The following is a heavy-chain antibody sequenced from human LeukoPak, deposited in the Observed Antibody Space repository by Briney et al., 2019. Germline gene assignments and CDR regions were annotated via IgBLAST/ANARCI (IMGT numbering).Heavy chain of an antibody. D-gene: IGHD6-13*01. Sequence: ASVKVSCKASGYTFTGYYMHWVQQAPGQGLEWMGWVNPNSGGTNYAQKFQGWVTMTRDTSISTAYMELSRLRSDDTAVYYCARGAYIAAAGTSWFDPWGQGTLVTVS. J-gene: IGHJ5*02. CDR2: VNPNSGGT. CDR1: GYTFTGYY. V-gene: IGHV1-2*04. CDR3: ARGAYIAAAGTSWFDP.